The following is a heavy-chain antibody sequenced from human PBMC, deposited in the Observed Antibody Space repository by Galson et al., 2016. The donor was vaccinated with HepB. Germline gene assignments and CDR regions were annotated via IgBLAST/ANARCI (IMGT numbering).Heavy chain of an antibody. CDR2: IYPGDSDA. CDR3: ARLVNSGGQPIDY. Sequence: QSGADVKKPGESLKISCQGSGYSFTNYWIGWVRQMPGRVLVWMGIIYPGDSDARYSPSFQGQVTFSADKSLNTAFLQWTSLMASDSALYDCARLVNSGGQPIDYWGQGTLVTVSS. J-gene: IGHJ4*02. CDR1: GYSFTNYW. D-gene: IGHD1-26*01. V-gene: IGHV5-51*01.